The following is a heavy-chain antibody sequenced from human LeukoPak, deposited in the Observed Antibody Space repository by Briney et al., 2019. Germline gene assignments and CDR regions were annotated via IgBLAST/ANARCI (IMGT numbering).Heavy chain of an antibody. J-gene: IGHJ4*02. CDR2: IYYSGST. Sequence: TSETLSLTCTVSGGSISSSSYYWGWIRQPPGKGLEWIGSIYYSGSTYYNPSLKSLVTISVDTSKNQFSLKLSSVTAADTAVYYCARQMRILVDYWGQGTLVTVSS. D-gene: IGHD2-15*01. CDR3: ARQMRILVDY. CDR1: GGSISSSSYY. V-gene: IGHV4-39*01.